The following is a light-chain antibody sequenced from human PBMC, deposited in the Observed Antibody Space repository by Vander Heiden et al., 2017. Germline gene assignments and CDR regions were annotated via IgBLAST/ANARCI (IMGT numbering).Light chain of an antibody. CDR1: QSISSY. CDR3: QQRDSTLTT. J-gene: IGKJ4*01. CDR2: AAS. Sequence: DIQITQSPSSLSASVGDRVTITCRASQSISSYLNWYQQKPGKAPKLLIYAASSLQSGVPSRFSGSGSGTDFTLTISSLQPEDFATYYCQQRDSTLTTFGGGTKVEIK. V-gene: IGKV1-39*01.